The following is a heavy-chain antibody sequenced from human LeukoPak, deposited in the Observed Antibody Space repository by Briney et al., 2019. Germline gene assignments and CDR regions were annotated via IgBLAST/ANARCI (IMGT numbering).Heavy chain of an antibody. CDR3: ARGSGVATPTIFGAVADWFGP. Sequence: ASVKVSCKASGYTFTDYYIHWVRQAPGQGLEWMGWINPNSGDTNYPQKFQGKVIMTRDTSIRTAYMEVSGLKFDDTPVFYCARGSGVATPTIFGAVADWFGPWGQGTLVTVSS. D-gene: IGHD3-3*01. V-gene: IGHV1-2*02. J-gene: IGHJ5*02. CDR2: INPNSGDT. CDR1: GYTFTDYY.